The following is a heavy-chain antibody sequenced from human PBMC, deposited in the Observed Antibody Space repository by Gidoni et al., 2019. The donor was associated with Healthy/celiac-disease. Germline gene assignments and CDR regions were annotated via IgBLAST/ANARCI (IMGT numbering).Heavy chain of an antibody. Sequence: EVQLLESGGGLVQPGWSLRLSCAASGFTFSSYAMSWVRQAPGKGLEWVSAISGSGGRTYYADSVKGRFTISRDNSKNTLYLQMNSLRAEDTAVYYCAKRGDYVEWEGYFDYWGQGTLVTVSS. CDR3: AKRGDYVEWEGYFDY. D-gene: IGHD4-17*01. CDR1: GFTFSSYA. V-gene: IGHV3-23*01. CDR2: ISGSGGRT. J-gene: IGHJ4*02.